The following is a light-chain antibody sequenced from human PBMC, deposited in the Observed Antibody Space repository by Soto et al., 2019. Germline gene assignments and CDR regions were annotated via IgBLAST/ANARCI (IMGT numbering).Light chain of an antibody. V-gene: IGKV4-1*01. CDR3: QQYYSTPPT. CDR1: QSVLYSSNNKNY. Sequence: DIVMTQSPDSLAVSLGERATINCKSSQSVLYSSNNKNYLAWYQQKPGQPPKLLIYWASTRESGVPDRFSGSGSGTDSTLTITSLQAEHVAVYYCQQYYSTPPTFGQGTKVEIK. J-gene: IGKJ1*01. CDR2: WAS.